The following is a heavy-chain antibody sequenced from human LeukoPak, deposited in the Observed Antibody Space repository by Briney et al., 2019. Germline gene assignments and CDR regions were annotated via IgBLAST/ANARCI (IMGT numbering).Heavy chain of an antibody. CDR2: INPNSGFT. CDR1: GYPFTGYY. CDR3: ARSLGIVVVPAAIGFDP. V-gene: IGHV1-2*02. Sequence: ASVKVSCKASGYPFTGYYLHWVRQAPGQGLEWMGWINPNSGFTNYAQKFQGRVTMTRDTSISTAYMELSRLRSDDTAVYYCARSLGIVVVPAAIGFDPWGQGTLVTVSS. D-gene: IGHD2-2*01. J-gene: IGHJ5*02.